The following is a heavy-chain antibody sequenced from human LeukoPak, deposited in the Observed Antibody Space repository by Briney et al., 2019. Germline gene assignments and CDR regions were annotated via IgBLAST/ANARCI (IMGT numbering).Heavy chain of an antibody. D-gene: IGHD1-14*01. Sequence: SETLSLTCTVSGYSISSGYDWGWIRQPPGKGLEWIGNIFHSGSTYYNPSLKSRVTMSVDTSKNQFSLKLSSVTAADTAVYYCARDSWPEVVRFDYWGQGTLVAISS. CDR3: ARDSWPEVVRFDY. J-gene: IGHJ4*02. CDR2: IFHSGST. V-gene: IGHV4-38-2*02. CDR1: GYSISSGYD.